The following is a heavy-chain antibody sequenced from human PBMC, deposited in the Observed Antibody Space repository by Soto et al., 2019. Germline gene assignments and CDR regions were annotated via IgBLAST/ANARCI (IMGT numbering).Heavy chain of an antibody. CDR2: ISYDGSNK. D-gene: IGHD3-10*01. V-gene: IGHV3-30*03. Sequence: KGLGWVAVISYDGSNKYYADSVKGRFTISRDNSKNTLYLQMNSLRAEDTAVYYCATGRDTMVRGDKMGIDPYYYYYGMDVWGQGTTVTVSS. CDR3: ATGRDTMVRGDKMGIDPYYYYYGMDV. J-gene: IGHJ6*02.